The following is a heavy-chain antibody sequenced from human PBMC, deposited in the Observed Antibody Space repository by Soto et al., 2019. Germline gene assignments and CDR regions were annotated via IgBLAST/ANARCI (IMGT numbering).Heavy chain of an antibody. Sequence: LRLSCTASGFTFGDYAMSWFRQAPGKGLEWVGFIRSKAYGGTTEYAASVKGRFTISRDDSKSIAYLQMNSLKTEDTAVYYCTRSSPFGGVIVDKKYYYYYGMDVWGQGTTVTVSS. CDR3: TRSSPFGGVIVDKKYYYYYGMDV. V-gene: IGHV3-49*03. J-gene: IGHJ6*02. D-gene: IGHD3-16*02. CDR1: GFTFGDYA. CDR2: IRSKAYGGTT.